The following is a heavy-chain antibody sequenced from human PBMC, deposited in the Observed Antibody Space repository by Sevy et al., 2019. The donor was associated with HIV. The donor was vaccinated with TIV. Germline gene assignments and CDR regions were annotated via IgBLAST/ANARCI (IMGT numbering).Heavy chain of an antibody. D-gene: IGHD3-10*01. CDR3: ATNMVHAGAYDSYFNF. J-gene: IGHJ4*02. V-gene: IGHV3-33*01. Sequence: GGSLRLSCVASQFNSDTYAIHWVRQAPGKGLEWVAMIWYDGSSKDYAESVKGRFAISRDNSQNTAFLQMNSLRAEDTGVYYCATNMVHAGAYDSYFNFWGQGSLVTVSS. CDR1: QFNSDTYA. CDR2: IWYDGSSK.